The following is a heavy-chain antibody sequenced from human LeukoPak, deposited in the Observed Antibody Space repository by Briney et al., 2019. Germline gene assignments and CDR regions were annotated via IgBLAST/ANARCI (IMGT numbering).Heavy chain of an antibody. D-gene: IGHD4-17*01. CDR3: AKDSLYGDHVSSDY. Sequence: GASLRLSCAASGFTFSSYAMSWVRQAPGKGLEWVSAISGSGGSTYYADSVKGRFTISRDNSKNTLYLQMNSLRAEDTAVYYCAKDSLYGDHVSSDYWGQGTLVTVSS. CDR2: ISGSGGST. CDR1: GFTFSSYA. J-gene: IGHJ4*02. V-gene: IGHV3-23*01.